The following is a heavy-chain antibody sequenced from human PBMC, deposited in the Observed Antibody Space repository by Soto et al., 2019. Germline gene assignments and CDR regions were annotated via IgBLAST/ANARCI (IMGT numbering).Heavy chain of an antibody. V-gene: IGHV3-21*06. Sequence: VQLVESGGGLVKPGGSVRLSCEASGFTFTSDSTTWVRQAPGKGLEWVSSISSHGRDIFYADSVKGRFTISRDNAKDSLHLQMNSLTGEDSAVYYCARGAALAGKLDLWGQGTLVTVSS. D-gene: IGHD6-19*01. J-gene: IGHJ4*02. CDR1: GFTFTSDS. CDR2: ISSHGRDI. CDR3: ARGAALAGKLDL.